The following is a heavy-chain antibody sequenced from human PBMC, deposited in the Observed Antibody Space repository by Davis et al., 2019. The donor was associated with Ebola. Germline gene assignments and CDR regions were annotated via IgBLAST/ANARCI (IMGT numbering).Heavy chain of an antibody. CDR2: IIPILGIA. CDR1: GGTFSSYT. CDR3: ARGLSEIVGATDY. Sequence: SVKVSCKASGGTFSSYTISWVRQAPGQGLEWMGRIIPILGIANYAQKFQGRVTLTADKATNTAYMELSGLRSEDTAVYYCARGLSEIVGATDYWGQGTLVTVSS. V-gene: IGHV1-69*02. J-gene: IGHJ4*02. D-gene: IGHD1-26*01.